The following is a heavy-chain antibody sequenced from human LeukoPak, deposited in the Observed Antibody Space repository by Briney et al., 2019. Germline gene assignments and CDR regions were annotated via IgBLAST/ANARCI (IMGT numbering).Heavy chain of an antibody. Sequence: GGSLRLSCVASGFSFTRYSMNWVRQAPGKGLQWVSYIRSSGDIIHYADSVKGRFTISRDTAKNTLYLQMNNLRDEDTAVYYCARDPMALDFWGRGTLVTVSP. CDR2: IRSSGDII. D-gene: IGHD3-10*01. CDR1: GFSFTRYS. J-gene: IGHJ4*02. CDR3: ARDPMALDF. V-gene: IGHV3-48*02.